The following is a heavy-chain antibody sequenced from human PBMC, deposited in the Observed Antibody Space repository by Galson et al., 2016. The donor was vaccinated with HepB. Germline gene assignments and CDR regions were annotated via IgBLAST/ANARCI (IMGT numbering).Heavy chain of an antibody. CDR1: GFSLTTSGVG. Sequence: PALVKPTQTLTLTCTFSGFSLTTSGVGVGWIRQPPGKALEWLALIYWNDDKRNSPSLKSRLTILKDTSKNQAVLTMTNLDPVDTATYYCAHLVNWNPLSYFDYWGLGILVTVAS. CDR3: AHLVNWNPLSYFDY. D-gene: IGHD1-20*01. V-gene: IGHV2-5*01. J-gene: IGHJ4*02. CDR2: IYWNDDK.